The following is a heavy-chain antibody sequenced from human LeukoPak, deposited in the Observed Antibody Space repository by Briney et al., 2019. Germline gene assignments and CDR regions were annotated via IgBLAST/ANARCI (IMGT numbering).Heavy chain of an antibody. CDR3: AKDAVAPGSSGDYFDY. CDR1: GFTVSSNY. D-gene: IGHD3-10*01. CDR2: LTKSAANT. V-gene: IGHV3-23*01. Sequence: GGSLRLSCAASGFTVSSNYMSWVRQAPGKGLEWVSTLTKSAANTYYADSVKGRFTSSRDDSKNTLYLQMNSLRAEDTAVYYCAKDAVAPGSSGDYFDYWGLGTLVTVSS. J-gene: IGHJ4*02.